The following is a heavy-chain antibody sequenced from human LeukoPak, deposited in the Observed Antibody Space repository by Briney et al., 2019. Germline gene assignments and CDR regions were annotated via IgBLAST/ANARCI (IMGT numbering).Heavy chain of an antibody. J-gene: IGHJ6*03. CDR3: AKDLKPDSYYYTHV. V-gene: IGHV3-43*01. CDR1: GFTLDDYT. Sequence: GGSLRLSCVAAGFTLDDYTMHWVRQPPGKGREWVSLITWDGGSTFYADSAQGRFSISRDNRKNSLHLQMNSLRAEDTDFYLCAKDLKPDSYYYTHVWGKGTAVTASS. CDR2: ITWDGGST.